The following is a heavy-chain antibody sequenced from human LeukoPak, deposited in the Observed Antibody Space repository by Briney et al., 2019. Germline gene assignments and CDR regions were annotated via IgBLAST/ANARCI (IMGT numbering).Heavy chain of an antibody. D-gene: IGHD3-22*01. V-gene: IGHV4-28*05. CDR2: IYYSGSI. Sequence: SETLSLTCAVSGYSISSSNWWGWIRQPPGKGLEWIGYIYYSGSIYYNPSLKSRVTMSVDTSKNQFSLELSSVTAVDTAVYYCARMSYDSSGYYEYYFDYWGQGTLVTVSS. CDR1: GYSISSSNW. J-gene: IGHJ4*02. CDR3: ARMSYDSSGYYEYYFDY.